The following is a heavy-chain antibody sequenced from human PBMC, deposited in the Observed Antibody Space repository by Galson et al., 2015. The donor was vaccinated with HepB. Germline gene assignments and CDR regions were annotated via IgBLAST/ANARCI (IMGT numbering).Heavy chain of an antibody. J-gene: IGHJ4*02. CDR3: VKGGLRWLQYHFDY. D-gene: IGHD5-24*01. V-gene: IGHV3-64D*06. Sequence: SLRLSCAASGFTFSSYATHWVRQAPGKGLEYVSVISSNGGNTYYTDSVKVRFTISRDNSKNTLYLQMSSLRAEDTAVYYCVKGGLRWLQYHFDYWGQGTLVTVSS. CDR2: ISSNGGNT. CDR1: GFTFSSYA.